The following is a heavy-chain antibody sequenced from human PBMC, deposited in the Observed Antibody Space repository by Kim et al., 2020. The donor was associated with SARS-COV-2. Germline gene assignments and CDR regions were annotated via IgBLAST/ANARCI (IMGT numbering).Heavy chain of an antibody. Sequence: ASVKVSCKASGYTFTSYAMNWVRQAPGQGLEWMGWINTNTGNPTYAQGFTGRFVFSLDTSVSTAYLQISSLKAEDTAVYYCARDEQQLGRNWFDPWGQGTLVTVSS. CDR3: ARDEQQLGRNWFDP. CDR1: GYTFTSYA. CDR2: INTNTGNP. V-gene: IGHV7-4-1*02. D-gene: IGHD6-13*01. J-gene: IGHJ5*02.